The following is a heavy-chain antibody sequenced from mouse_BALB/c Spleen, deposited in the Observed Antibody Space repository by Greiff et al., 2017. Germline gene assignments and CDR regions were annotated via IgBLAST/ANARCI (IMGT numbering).Heavy chain of an antibody. CDR2: ISSGSSTI. V-gene: IGHV5-17*02. J-gene: IGHJ4*01. Sequence: EVMLVESGGGLVQPGGSRKLSCAASGFTFSSFGMHWVRQAPEKGLEWVAYISSGSSTIYYADTVKGRFTISRDNPKNTLFLQMTSLRSEDTAMYYCARSGYGYDGAMDYWGQGTSVTVSS. D-gene: IGHD2-2*01. CDR3: ARSGYGYDGAMDY. CDR1: GFTFSSFG.